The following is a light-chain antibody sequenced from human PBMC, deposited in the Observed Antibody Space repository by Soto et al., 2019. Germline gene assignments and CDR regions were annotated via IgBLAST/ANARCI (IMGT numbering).Light chain of an antibody. V-gene: IGKV3-20*01. CDR3: QQYGSSPHT. CDR2: GAS. Sequence: EIVLTQSPGTLSLSPGERATLSCRASLSVSSSYLAWYQHKPGQAPRLLIYGASSRATGIPDRFSGSGSGTDFTLTISRLEPEDFAVYYCQQYGSSPHTVGHGTKPEIK. CDR1: LSVSSSY. J-gene: IGKJ2*01.